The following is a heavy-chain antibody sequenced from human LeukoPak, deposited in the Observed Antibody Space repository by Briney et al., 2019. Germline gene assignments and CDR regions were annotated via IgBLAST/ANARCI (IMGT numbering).Heavy chain of an antibody. Sequence: GGSQSLSCAASGFTLSKYWMNWVPEAPGRGVEWVTNIKQDGGEKSYVHSVKGRFTISRDNAKNSLHLQKHSLRADDTALYYCARVRGCWGSHGFVALDIWGQETMVTV. J-gene: IGHJ3*02. D-gene: IGHD3-16*01. CDR1: GFTLSKYW. V-gene: IGHV3-7*01. CDR2: IKQDGGEK. CDR3: ARVRGCWGSHGFVALDI.